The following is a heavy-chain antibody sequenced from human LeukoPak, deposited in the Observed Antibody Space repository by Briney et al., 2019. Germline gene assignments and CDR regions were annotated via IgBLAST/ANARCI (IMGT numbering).Heavy chain of an antibody. Sequence: ASVKVSCKASGYTFTGYYMHWVRQAPGQGLEWMGWINPNSGGTNYAQKFQGRVTMTRDTSISTAYMELSRLRSDDTAVYYCASIGYCSSTSCYTFDYYYYMDVWGKGTTVTVSS. V-gene: IGHV1-2*02. CDR3: ASIGYCSSTSCYTFDYYYYMDV. CDR2: INPNSGGT. J-gene: IGHJ6*03. CDR1: GYTFTGYY. D-gene: IGHD2-2*02.